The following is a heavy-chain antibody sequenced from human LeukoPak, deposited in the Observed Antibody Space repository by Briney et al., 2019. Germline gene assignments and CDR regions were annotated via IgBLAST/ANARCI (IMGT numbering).Heavy chain of an antibody. V-gene: IGHV4-34*01. CDR2: INHSGST. D-gene: IGHD6-6*01. J-gene: IGHJ4*02. CDR1: GGSFSGYY. Sequence: SETLSLTCAVYGGSFSGYYWSWIRQPPGKGLEWIGEINHSGSTNYNPSLKSRVTISVDTSKNQFSLKLSSVTAADTAVYYCARDPINSSSAGDYWGQGTLVTVSS. CDR3: ARDPINSSSAGDY.